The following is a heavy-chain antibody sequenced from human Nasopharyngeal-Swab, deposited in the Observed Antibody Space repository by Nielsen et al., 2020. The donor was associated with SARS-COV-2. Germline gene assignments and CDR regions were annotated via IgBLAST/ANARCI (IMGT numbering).Heavy chain of an antibody. CDR2: ISIDGSST. CDR3: AKRDCSNAVCRYYFDY. CDR1: GFTFSSYW. J-gene: IGHJ4*02. D-gene: IGHD2-8*01. V-gene: IGHV3-74*01. Sequence: GASLKISCAASGFTFSSYWMHWVRQAPGKGLVWVSRISIDGSSTSYADSVKGRFTISRDNAKNTLYLQMNSLRAEDTAVYYCAKRDCSNAVCRYYFDYWGQGTLVTVSS.